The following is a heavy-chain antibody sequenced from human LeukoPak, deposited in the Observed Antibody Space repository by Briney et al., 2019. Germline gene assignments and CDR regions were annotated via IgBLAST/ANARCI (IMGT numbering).Heavy chain of an antibody. V-gene: IGHV4-34*01. Sequence: PSETLSLTCAVYGGSFSGYYWSWIRQPPGKGLEWIGEINHSESTNYNPSLKSRVTISVDTSKNQFSLKLSSVTAADTAVYYCARFKQLVAPRGMDVWGQGTTVTVSS. D-gene: IGHD6-13*01. CDR2: INHSEST. CDR1: GGSFSGYY. J-gene: IGHJ6*02. CDR3: ARFKQLVAPRGMDV.